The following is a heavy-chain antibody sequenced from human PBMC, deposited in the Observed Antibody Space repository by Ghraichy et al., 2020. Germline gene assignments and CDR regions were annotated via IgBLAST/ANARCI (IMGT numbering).Heavy chain of an antibody. CDR3: AREGDTAMVRAPNFDY. V-gene: IGHV4-34*01. J-gene: IGHJ4*02. CDR2: INHSGST. CDR1: GGSFSGYY. Sequence: SETLSLTCAVYGGSFSGYYWSWIRQPPGKGLEWIGEINHSGSTNYNPSLKSRVTISVDTSKNQFSLKLSSVTAADTAVYYCAREGDTAMVRAPNFDYWGQGTLVTVSS. D-gene: IGHD5-18*01.